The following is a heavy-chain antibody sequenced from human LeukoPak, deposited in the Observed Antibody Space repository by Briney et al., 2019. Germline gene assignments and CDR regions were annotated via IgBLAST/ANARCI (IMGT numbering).Heavy chain of an antibody. V-gene: IGHV3-23*01. J-gene: IGHJ4*02. D-gene: IGHD3-9*01. CDR1: GFTFSNFA. CDR2: ISGSGGDT. CDR3: AKGESPDYDIMTTCFSSFLD. Sequence: PGGSLRLSCAGSGFTFSNFAMSWVRQGPAKGLEWVSGISGSGGDTAYADSVKGRFTVSRDNSRKTVYLQMNSLRAEDYLVYYSAKGESPDYDIMTTCFSSFLDWGQGTLVTVSS.